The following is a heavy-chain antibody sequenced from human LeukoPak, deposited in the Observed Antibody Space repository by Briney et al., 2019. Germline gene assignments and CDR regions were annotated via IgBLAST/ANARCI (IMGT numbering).Heavy chain of an antibody. D-gene: IGHD3-16*01. CDR2: IWYDGSNK. J-gene: IGHJ4*02. CDR3: AGDCRGGYYFDY. Sequence: GGSLRLSCAASGFTFSSYGMHWVRQAPGKGLEWVAVIWYDGSNKYYADSVKGRFTISRDNSKNTLYLQMNRLRAEDTAVYYCAGDCRGGYYFDYWGQGTLVTVSS. V-gene: IGHV3-33*01. CDR1: GFTFSSYG.